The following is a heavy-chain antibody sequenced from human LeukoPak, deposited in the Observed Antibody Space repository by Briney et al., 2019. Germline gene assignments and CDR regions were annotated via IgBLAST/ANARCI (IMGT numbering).Heavy chain of an antibody. CDR3: ATEEIAGGGVDS. V-gene: IGHV1-18*01. CDR1: GYTFTSYG. Sequence: GASVKVSCKASGYTFTSYGISWVRQAPGQGLEWMGWISAYNGNTNYAQKLQGRVTMTTDTSTSTAYMELRSLRFDDTAVYFCATEEIAGGGVDSWGQGTLVSVSS. CDR2: ISAYNGNT. D-gene: IGHD6-13*01. J-gene: IGHJ4*02.